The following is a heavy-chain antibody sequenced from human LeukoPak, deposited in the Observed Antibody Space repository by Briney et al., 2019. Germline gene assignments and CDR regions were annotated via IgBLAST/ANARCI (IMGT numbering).Heavy chain of an antibody. J-gene: IGHJ5*02. CDR3: AKALFGANYYGSGSYNNWFDP. CDR1: GFTFSSYA. V-gene: IGHV3-23*01. D-gene: IGHD3-10*01. CDR2: ISGSGGST. Sequence: GGSLRLSCAASGFTFSSYAMSWVRQAPGKGLEWVSAISGSGGSTYYADSVKGRFTISRDNSKNTLYLQMNSLRAEDTAVYYCAKALFGANYYGSGSYNNWFDPWGQGTLVTVSS.